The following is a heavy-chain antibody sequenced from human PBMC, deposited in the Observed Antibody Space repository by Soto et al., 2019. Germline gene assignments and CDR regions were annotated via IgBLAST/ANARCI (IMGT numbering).Heavy chain of an antibody. V-gene: IGHV3-33*01. CDR3: ARGRGNSFGIHNY. Sequence: GGSLRLSGAASGCIFSSSGMHWVRQAPGKGLEWVAVIWYDGSNKYYADSVKGRFTISRDNSKNMLYLQMNSLRDDDTSVYFCARGRGNSFGIHNYWGQGTLVTVSS. J-gene: IGHJ4*02. CDR2: IWYDGSNK. CDR1: GCIFSSSG. D-gene: IGHD5-18*01.